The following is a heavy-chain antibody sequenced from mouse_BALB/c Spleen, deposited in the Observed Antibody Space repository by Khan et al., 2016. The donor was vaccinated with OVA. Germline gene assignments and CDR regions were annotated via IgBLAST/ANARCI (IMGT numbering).Heavy chain of an antibody. V-gene: IGHV1-7*01. CDR2: INPSTGYT. Sequence: QMQLEQSGAELAKPGASVKMSCTASGYTFTTYWMHWIKQRPGQALEWIGYINPSTGYTAYNQNFKDKATLTADESTSTAYMHLNILTSEDSAVYYCGRRGLYGTFPYWGQGTLVTVSA. CDR3: GRRGLYGTFPY. J-gene: IGHJ3*01. D-gene: IGHD2-10*02. CDR1: GYTFTTYW.